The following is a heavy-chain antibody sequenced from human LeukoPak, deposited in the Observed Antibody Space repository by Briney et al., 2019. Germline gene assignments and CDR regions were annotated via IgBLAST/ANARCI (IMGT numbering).Heavy chain of an antibody. J-gene: IGHJ4*02. CDR3: ARRLDY. Sequence: PGGTLRLSCAASGFTFSSYGMSWVRQAPGKGLEGVSAISGSGGSTYYADSVKGRFTISRDNAKNSLYLQMNNLRAEDTAVYYCARRLDYWGQGTLVTVSS. D-gene: IGHD1-1*01. CDR2: ISGSGGST. V-gene: IGHV3-23*01. CDR1: GFTFSSYG.